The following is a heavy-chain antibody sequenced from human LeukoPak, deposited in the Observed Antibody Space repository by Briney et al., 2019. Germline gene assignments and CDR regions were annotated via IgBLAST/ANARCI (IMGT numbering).Heavy chain of an antibody. CDR2: ISSSSSTI. D-gene: IGHD3-10*01. CDR1: GFTFSSYS. J-gene: IGHJ6*03. Sequence: QAGGSLRLSCAASGFTFSSYSINWVRQAPGKGLEWVSYISSSSSTIYYADSVKGRFTISRDNAKNSLYLQMNSLRAEDTAVYYCAKDFARGVIIRIYYYYMDVWGKGTTVTISS. CDR3: AKDFARGVIIRIYYYYMDV. V-gene: IGHV3-48*01.